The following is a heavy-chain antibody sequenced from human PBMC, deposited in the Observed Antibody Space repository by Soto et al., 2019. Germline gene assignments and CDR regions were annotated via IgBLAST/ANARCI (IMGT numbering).Heavy chain of an antibody. V-gene: IGHV2-5*02. D-gene: IGHD7-27*01. CDR1: GFSLSTSGVG. J-gene: IGHJ4*02. Sequence: QITLKESGPTLVKPTQTLTLTCTFSGFSLSTSGVGVGWIRQPPGKALEWLALIYWDDDKRYSPSLKSRLTLXKXXSNNQVVLTMTTMDPVDTATYYCARRRTLGKAFDYWGQGILVTVSS. CDR2: IYWDDDK. CDR3: ARRRTLGKAFDY.